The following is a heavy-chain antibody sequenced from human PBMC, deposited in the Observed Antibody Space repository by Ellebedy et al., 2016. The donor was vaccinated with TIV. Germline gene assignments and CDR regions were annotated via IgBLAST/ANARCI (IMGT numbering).Heavy chain of an antibody. J-gene: IGHJ4*02. CDR2: FGNNNGNT. Sequence: ASVKVSCXASGYTFTTHGITWVRQAPGQGLEWMGWFGNNNGNTRYTQKFQGRVTLTTDTSTSTAYMELGSLRSDDTAVYYCARVMAGNTPYYWGQGTLVIVSS. CDR1: GYTFTTHG. V-gene: IGHV1-18*01. CDR3: ARVMAGNTPYY. D-gene: IGHD6-19*01.